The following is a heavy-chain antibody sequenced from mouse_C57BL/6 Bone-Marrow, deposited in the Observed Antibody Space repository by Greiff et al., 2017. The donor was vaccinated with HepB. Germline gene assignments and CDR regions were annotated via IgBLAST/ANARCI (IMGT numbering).Heavy chain of an antibody. CDR1: GFSLTSYG. D-gene: IGHD2-2*01. CDR3: ARKGIYYGYDNYAMDY. J-gene: IGHJ4*01. CDR2: IWSGGST. Sequence: VQLQQSGPGLVQPSQSLSITCTVSGFSLTSYGVHWVRQSPGKGLEWLGVIWSGGSTDYNAAFISRLSISKDNSKSQVFFKMNSLQADDTAIYYCARKGIYYGYDNYAMDYWGQGTSVTVSS. V-gene: IGHV2-2*01.